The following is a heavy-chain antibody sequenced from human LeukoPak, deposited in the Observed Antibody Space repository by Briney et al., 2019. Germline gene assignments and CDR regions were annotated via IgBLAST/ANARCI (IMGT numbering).Heavy chain of an antibody. J-gene: IGHJ4*02. CDR3: ARDLRRPPGY. CDR1: GFTFSSYG. Sequence: PGGSLRLSCAASGFTFSSYGMHWVRQAPGKGLEWVAVIWYDGSNKYYADSVKGRFTISRDNAKNSLYLQMNSLRAEDTAVYYCARDLRRPPGYWGQGTLVTVSS. CDR2: IWYDGSNK. V-gene: IGHV3-33*01.